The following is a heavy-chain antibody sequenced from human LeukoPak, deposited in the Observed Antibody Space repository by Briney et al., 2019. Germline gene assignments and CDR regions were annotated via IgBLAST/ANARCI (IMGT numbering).Heavy chain of an antibody. J-gene: IGHJ4*02. V-gene: IGHV3-72*01. CDR2: SRDKGNRYTT. Sequence: GGSLRLSCAASGFTFSDHYIDWVRQAPGKGLEWVGRSRDKGNRYTTAYAASVRGRFTISRDDSKNSLYLQMNSLKIEGTAVYYCTRLGIAPRDFDYWGQGTLVTVSS. CDR1: GFTFSDHY. D-gene: IGHD6-6*01. CDR3: TRLGIAPRDFDY.